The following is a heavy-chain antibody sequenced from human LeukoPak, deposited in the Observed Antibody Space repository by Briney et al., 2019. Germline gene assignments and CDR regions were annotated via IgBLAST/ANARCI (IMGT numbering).Heavy chain of an antibody. V-gene: IGHV4-39*01. CDR3: ATSSSWYRFDY. CDR2: IYYGGNT. CDR1: GGSITITSSY. Sequence: PSETLSLTCTVSGGSITITSSYWGWIRQPPGKRLEWIGSIYYGGNTYYSPSLKSRVTISVDTSKNQFSLNLSSVTAADTAMYYCATSSSWYRFDYWGQGTLVTVSS. J-gene: IGHJ4*02. D-gene: IGHD6-13*01.